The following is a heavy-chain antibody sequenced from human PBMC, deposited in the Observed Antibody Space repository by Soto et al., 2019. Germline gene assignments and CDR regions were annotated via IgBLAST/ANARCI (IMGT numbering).Heavy chain of an antibody. CDR1: GGSISSGGYY. CDR2: IYYSGST. J-gene: IGHJ5*02. V-gene: IGHV4-31*03. D-gene: IGHD3-10*01. CDR3: ATMVRGVIIPQDWFDP. Sequence: SETLSLTCTVPGGSISSGGYYWSWIRQHPGKGLEWIGYIYYSGSTYYNPSLKSRVTISVDTSNNQFSLKLSSVTAADTAVYYCATMVRGVIIPQDWFDPWGQGTLVTVPQ.